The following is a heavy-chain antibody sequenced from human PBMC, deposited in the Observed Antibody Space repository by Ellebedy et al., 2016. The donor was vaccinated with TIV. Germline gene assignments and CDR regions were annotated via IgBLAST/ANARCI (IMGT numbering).Heavy chain of an antibody. J-gene: IGHJ4*02. CDR3: AKPPVGHCISTVCYVFDD. V-gene: IGHV3-30*18. CDR1: GFTFTSYS. Sequence: GESLKISCTASGFTFTSYSMNWVRQAPGKGLEWVAAFSYDGSNEYYADSVKGRFTISRDSSKKSLFLQMNSLRADDTAVNYCAKPPVGHCISTVCYVFDDWGQGTLVTVSS. CDR2: FSYDGSNE. D-gene: IGHD2-2*01.